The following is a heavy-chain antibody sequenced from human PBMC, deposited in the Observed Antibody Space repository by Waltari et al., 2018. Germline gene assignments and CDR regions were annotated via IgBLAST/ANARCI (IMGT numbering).Heavy chain of an antibody. CDR3: ARVGWGIGYDY. V-gene: IGHV1-2*06. Sequence: QVQLVQSGAEVKKPGASVKVSCKASGYTFTGYYMHWVRQAPGQGLEWMGRINPNRGGTNYAQKFQGRVTMTRDTSTSTAYMELSRLRSDDTAVYYCARVGWGIGYDYWGQGTLVTVSS. J-gene: IGHJ4*02. CDR2: INPNRGGT. D-gene: IGHD3-16*01. CDR1: GYTFTGYY.